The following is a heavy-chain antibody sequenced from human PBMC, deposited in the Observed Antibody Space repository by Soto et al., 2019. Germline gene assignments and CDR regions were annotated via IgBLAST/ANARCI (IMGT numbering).Heavy chain of an antibody. D-gene: IGHD2-15*01. CDR1: GGTFSSYT. Sequence: QVQLVQSGAEVKKPGSSVKVSCKASGGTFSSYTISWVRQAPGQGLEWMGRIIPILGIANYAQKFQGRVTITADKSTSTAYMELSSLRSEDTAVYYCARDACSGGSCYLNWFDPWGQGTLDTVSS. J-gene: IGHJ5*02. V-gene: IGHV1-69*08. CDR3: ARDACSGGSCYLNWFDP. CDR2: IIPILGIA.